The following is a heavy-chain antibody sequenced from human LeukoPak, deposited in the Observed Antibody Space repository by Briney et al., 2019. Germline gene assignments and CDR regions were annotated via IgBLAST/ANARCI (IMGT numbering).Heavy chain of an antibody. J-gene: IGHJ4*02. CDR1: GFSFSTYA. Sequence: GGSLRLSCAASGFSFSTYAMSWVRQAPGKGLEWVSAISGSGGSTYYADSVKGRFTISRDKSKNTLYLQMNSLRAEDTAVYYCAKERRSEGYFGYWGQGTLVTVSS. CDR2: ISGSGGST. CDR3: AKERRSEGYFGY. V-gene: IGHV3-23*01.